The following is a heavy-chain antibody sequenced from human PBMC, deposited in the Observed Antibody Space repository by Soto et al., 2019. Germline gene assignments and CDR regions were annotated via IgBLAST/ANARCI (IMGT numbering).Heavy chain of an antibody. CDR3: AREYSSSWAAYYYYYMDV. CDR1: GDSVSSNSDA. Sequence: SQTLSLTCAISGDSVSSNSDAWNWIRQSPSRGLEWLGRTYYRSKWYNDYAVSVKSRITINPDTSKNQFSLQLNSVTPEDTAVYYCAREYSSSWAAYYYYYMDVWGKGTTVTVSS. D-gene: IGHD6-13*01. J-gene: IGHJ6*03. V-gene: IGHV6-1*01. CDR2: TYYRSKWYN.